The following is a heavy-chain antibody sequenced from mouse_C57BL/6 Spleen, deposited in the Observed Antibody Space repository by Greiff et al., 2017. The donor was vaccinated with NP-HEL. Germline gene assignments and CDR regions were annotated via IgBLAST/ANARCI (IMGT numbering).Heavy chain of an antibody. D-gene: IGHD1-1*01. V-gene: IGHV14-2*01. J-gene: IGHJ4*01. CDR2: IDPEDGET. Sequence: EVKLQESGAELVKPGASVKLSCTASGFNITDYYMHWVKQRTEQGLEWIGRIDPEDGETKYAPKFQGKATITADTSSNTAYLQLSSLTSEDTAVYYCTRPITTVRDAMDYWGQGTSVTVSS. CDR1: GFNITDYY. CDR3: TRPITTVRDAMDY.